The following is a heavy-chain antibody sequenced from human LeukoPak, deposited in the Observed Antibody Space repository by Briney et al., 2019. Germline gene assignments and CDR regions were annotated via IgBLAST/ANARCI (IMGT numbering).Heavy chain of an antibody. V-gene: IGHV3-53*01. CDR1: GFSVRTNY. J-gene: IGHJ1*01. Sequence: SGGSLRLSCVASGFSVRTNYMNWVRQAPGKRPEWVAIIYDSDSTYYTDSVKGRFTISRDNSKNTLYLQMNSLRAEDTAVYYCAKDLSGWYGEYFQHWGQGTLVTVSS. CDR2: IYDSDST. D-gene: IGHD6-19*01. CDR3: AKDLSGWYGEYFQH.